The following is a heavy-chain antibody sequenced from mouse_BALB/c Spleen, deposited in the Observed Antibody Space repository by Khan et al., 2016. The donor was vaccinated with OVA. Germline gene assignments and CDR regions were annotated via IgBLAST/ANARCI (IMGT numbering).Heavy chain of an antibody. Sequence: VQLQESGPGLVAPSQSLSITCTISGFSLTNYGVHWVRQPPGKGLEWLAVIWHDGSTTYNSALKSRLTISKDNSKSQVFLKMNSLQTDDTAMYFCARQPYYHYNVMDYWGQGTSVTVSS. CDR1: GFSLTNYG. CDR2: IWHDGST. D-gene: IGHD2-10*01. CDR3: ARQPYYHYNVMDY. V-gene: IGHV2-6-1*01. J-gene: IGHJ4*01.